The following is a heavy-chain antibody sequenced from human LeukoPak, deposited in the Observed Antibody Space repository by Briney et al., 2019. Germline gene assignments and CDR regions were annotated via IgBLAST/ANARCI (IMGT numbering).Heavy chain of an antibody. D-gene: IGHD3-10*01. CDR1: GFTFSTSR. CDR3: AREVRASGSSNWFDP. CDR2: ISSSGNTI. Sequence: PGGSLRLSCAASGFTFSTSRMNWVRQAPGKGLEWVSYISSSGNTIYYADSVKGRFTISRDNAKNLLYLQVSSLRAEDTAVYYCAREVRASGSSNWFDPWGQGTLVTVSS. J-gene: IGHJ5*02. V-gene: IGHV3-48*04.